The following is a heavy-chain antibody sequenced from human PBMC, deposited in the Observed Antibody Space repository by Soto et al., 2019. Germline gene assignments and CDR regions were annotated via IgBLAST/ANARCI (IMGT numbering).Heavy chain of an antibody. D-gene: IGHD6-13*01. Sequence: GASVKVSCKASGYPFTTYGINWVQQAPGQGLEWMGWISVSNGYTNYAQNLQGRVTMTADTSTNVAYMELRSLRSDDTAVYYCTRENAAAASPTLDYWGHGTLVTVSS. J-gene: IGHJ4*01. CDR3: TRENAAAASPTLDY. CDR2: ISVSNGYT. V-gene: IGHV1-18*01. CDR1: GYPFTTYG.